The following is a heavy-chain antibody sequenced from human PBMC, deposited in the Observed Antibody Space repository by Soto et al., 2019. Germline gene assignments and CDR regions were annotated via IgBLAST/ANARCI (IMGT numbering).Heavy chain of an antibody. J-gene: IGHJ4*02. D-gene: IGHD3-22*01. Sequence: PSETLSLTCTVSGGSVSSGSYYWGWIRQPPGKGLEWIGYIYYSGSTNYNPSLKSRVTISVDTSKNQFSLKLSSVTAADTAVYYCAREAYYYDSSGYSYYFDYWGQGTLVTVSS. CDR2: IYYSGST. CDR1: GGSVSSGSYY. V-gene: IGHV4-61*01. CDR3: AREAYYYDSSGYSYYFDY.